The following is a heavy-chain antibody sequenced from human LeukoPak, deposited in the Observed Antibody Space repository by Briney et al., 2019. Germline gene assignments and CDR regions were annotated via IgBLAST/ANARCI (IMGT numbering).Heavy chain of an antibody. J-gene: IGHJ4*02. CDR1: GYTFTSHD. V-gene: IGHV1-8*01. Sequence: ASVKVSCKASGYTFTSHDINWVRQATGQGLEWMGWMNPNSGNTGYAQKFQGRLTVTRNTSINTAYMELNSLRSEDAAVYFCAREGAYYDFWSSYSPSHGIFDSWGQGSLVTVSS. CDR2: MNPNSGNT. D-gene: IGHD3-3*01. CDR3: AREGAYYDFWSSYSPSHGIFDS.